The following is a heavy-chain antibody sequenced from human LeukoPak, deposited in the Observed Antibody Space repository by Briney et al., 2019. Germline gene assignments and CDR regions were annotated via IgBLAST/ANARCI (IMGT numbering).Heavy chain of an antibody. Sequence: GGSLRLSCAASGFTVSSNYMSWVRQAPGKGLEWVSVIYSGGSTYYADSVKGRFTISRDNSKNTLYLQMNSLRAEDTAVYYCARLSVDTARDPADAFDIWGQGTMVTVSS. CDR2: IYSGGST. V-gene: IGHV3-66*02. J-gene: IGHJ3*02. CDR1: GFTVSSNY. D-gene: IGHD5-18*01. CDR3: ARLSVDTARDPADAFDI.